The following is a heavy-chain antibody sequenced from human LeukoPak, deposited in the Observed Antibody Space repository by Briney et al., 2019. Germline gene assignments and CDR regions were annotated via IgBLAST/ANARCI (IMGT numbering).Heavy chain of an antibody. CDR2: ISSSSSYI. D-gene: IGHD2-15*01. CDR1: GFTFSSYS. Sequence: GGSLRLSCAASGFTFSSYSMNWVRQAPGKGLEWVSSISSSSSYIYYADSVKGRFTISRDNAKNSLYLQMNSLRAEDTAVYYCARDGLVVAGTFFDYWGQGTLVTVSS. V-gene: IGHV3-21*04. CDR3: ARDGLVVAGTFFDY. J-gene: IGHJ4*02.